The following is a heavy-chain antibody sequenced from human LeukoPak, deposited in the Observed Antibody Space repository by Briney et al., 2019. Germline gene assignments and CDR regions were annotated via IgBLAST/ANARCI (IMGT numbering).Heavy chain of an antibody. CDR1: GGSISSGGYS. V-gene: IGHV4-30-2*01. D-gene: IGHD3-10*01. CDR3: ARVGGSGSYSSGPLDY. J-gene: IGHJ4*02. CDR2: IYHSGST. Sequence: SQTLSLTCAVSGGSISSGGYSWRWIRQPPGKGLEWIGYIYHSGSTYYNPSLKGRVTISVDRSKNQFSLKLSSVTAADTAVYYCARVGGSGSYSSGPLDYWGQGTLVTVSS.